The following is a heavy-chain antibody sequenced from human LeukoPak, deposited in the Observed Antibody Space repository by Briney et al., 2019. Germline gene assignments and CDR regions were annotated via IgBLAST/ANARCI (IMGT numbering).Heavy chain of an antibody. J-gene: IGHJ4*02. D-gene: IGHD3-9*01. V-gene: IGHV1-18*01. Sequence: ASVKVSCKASGYTFTSYGISWVRQAPGQGLEWMGWISAYNGNTNYAQKLQGRVTMTTDTSTSTAYMELRSLRSDDTAVYHCASGEGYDILTGYYRTWGQGTLVTVSS. CDR1: GYTFTSYG. CDR2: ISAYNGNT. CDR3: ASGEGYDILTGYYRT.